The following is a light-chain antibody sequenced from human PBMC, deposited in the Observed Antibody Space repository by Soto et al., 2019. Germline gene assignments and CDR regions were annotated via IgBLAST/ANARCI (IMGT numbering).Light chain of an antibody. CDR3: SSYTSSSTRV. CDR1: SSNIGANFD. J-gene: IGLJ2*01. Sequence: QSVLTQPPSVSGAPGQRVTISCTGSSSNIGANFDVHWYHQLPGTAPKLMIYEVSNRPSGVSNRFSGSKSGNTASLTISGLQAEDEADYYCSSYTSSSTRVFGGGTKLTVL. V-gene: IGLV1-40*01. CDR2: EVS.